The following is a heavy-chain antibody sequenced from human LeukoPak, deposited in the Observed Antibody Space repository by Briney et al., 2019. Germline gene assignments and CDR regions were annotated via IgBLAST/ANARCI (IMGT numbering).Heavy chain of an antibody. V-gene: IGHV1-46*01. Sequence: ASVKVSCKASGYTFTGYYLHWVRQAPGQGLEWMGLINPSGGTTTYAQKFQGRVTMTRDTATSTVYMELSSLRSEDTAVYYCARRHRAGYTNAFDFWGQGTLATVSS. CDR1: GYTFTGYY. CDR3: ARRHRAGYTNAFDF. D-gene: IGHD5-24*01. CDR2: INPSGGTT. J-gene: IGHJ3*01.